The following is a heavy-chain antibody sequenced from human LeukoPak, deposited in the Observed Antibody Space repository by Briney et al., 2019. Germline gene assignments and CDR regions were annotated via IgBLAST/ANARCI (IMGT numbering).Heavy chain of an antibody. V-gene: IGHV1-8*01. CDR3: VRDGEGVAISVNYWFDP. D-gene: IGHD3-10*01. CDR2: MNPNNGNT. CDR1: GFTFTSYD. J-gene: IGHJ5*02. Sequence: ASVKVSCKASGFTFTSYDINWVRQASGQGLEWMGWMNPNNGNTGYAQKFQGRVTMTRDASISTAYMELRGLRSEDTAVYYCVRDGEGVAISVNYWFDPWGQGTLVTVSS.